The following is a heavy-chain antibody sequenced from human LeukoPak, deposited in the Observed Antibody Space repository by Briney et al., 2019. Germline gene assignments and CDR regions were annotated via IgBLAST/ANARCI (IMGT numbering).Heavy chain of an antibody. CDR2: IYYSGST. V-gene: IGHV4-31*03. CDR1: GGSISSGGYY. D-gene: IGHD5-18*01. Sequence: SQTLSLTCTVSGGSISSGGYYWSWIRQHPGKGLEWIGYIYYSGSTYYNPSLKSRVTISVDTSKNQFSLKLSSVTAADTAVYYCARSGGGLYGYRWGVFDYWGQGTLVTVSS. CDR3: ARSGGGLYGYRWGVFDY. J-gene: IGHJ4*02.